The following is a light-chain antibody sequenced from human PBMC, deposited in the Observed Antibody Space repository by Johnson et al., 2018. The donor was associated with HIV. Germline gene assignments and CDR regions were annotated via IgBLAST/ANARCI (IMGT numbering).Light chain of an antibody. J-gene: IGLJ1*01. CDR1: SSNIGNGY. Sequence: QSVLTQSPSVSAAPGQKVSISCSGSSSNIGNGYVSWYQQLPGTAPKLLIYDNNKRPSGIPDRFSGSKSGTSATLGITGLQTGDEADYYCGTWYSSLSSNVFGTGTKVTVL. CDR2: DNN. V-gene: IGLV1-51*01. CDR3: GTWYSSLSSNV.